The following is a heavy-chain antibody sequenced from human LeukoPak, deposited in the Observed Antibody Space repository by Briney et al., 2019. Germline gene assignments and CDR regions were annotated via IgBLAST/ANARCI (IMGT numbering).Heavy chain of an antibody. D-gene: IGHD2-2*02. CDR1: GGTFSSYA. Sequence: GASVKVSCKASGGTFSSYAISWVRQAPGQGLEWMGRIIPILGIANYAQKFQGRVTITADKSTSTAYMELSSLRSEDTAVYYCAHSIVVVPAAITEDYYYYGMDVWGQGTTVTVSS. J-gene: IGHJ6*02. CDR2: IIPILGIA. CDR3: AHSIVVVPAAITEDYYYYGMDV. V-gene: IGHV1-69*04.